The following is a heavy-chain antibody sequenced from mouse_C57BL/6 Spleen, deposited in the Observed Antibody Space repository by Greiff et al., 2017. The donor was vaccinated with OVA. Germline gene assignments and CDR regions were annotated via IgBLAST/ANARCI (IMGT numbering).Heavy chain of an antibody. D-gene: IGHD1-1*01. CDR2: IRSKSSNYAT. CDR3: VRVRYGSNYWYFDV. Sequence: EVQLVESGGGLVQPKGSLKLSCAASGFTFNTYAMHWVRQAPGKGLEWVARIRSKSSNYATYYADSVKDRFTISRDDSQSMLYLQMNNLKTEDTAMYYCVRVRYGSNYWYFDVWGTGTTVTVSS. V-gene: IGHV10-3*01. CDR1: GFTFNTYA. J-gene: IGHJ1*03.